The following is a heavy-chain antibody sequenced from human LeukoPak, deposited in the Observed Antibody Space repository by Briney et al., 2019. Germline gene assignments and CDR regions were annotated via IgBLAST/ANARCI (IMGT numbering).Heavy chain of an antibody. CDR2: IYHSGST. J-gene: IGHJ3*02. Sequence: SETLSLTCAVSGYSISSGYYWGWIRQPPGKGLEWIGSIYHSGSTYYNPSLKSRVTISVDTSKDQFSLKLSSVTAADTAVYYCARQDGYCSSTSCYLFAFDIWGQGTMIAVSS. CDR1: GYSISSGYY. CDR3: ARQDGYCSSTSCYLFAFDI. D-gene: IGHD2-2*01. V-gene: IGHV4-38-2*01.